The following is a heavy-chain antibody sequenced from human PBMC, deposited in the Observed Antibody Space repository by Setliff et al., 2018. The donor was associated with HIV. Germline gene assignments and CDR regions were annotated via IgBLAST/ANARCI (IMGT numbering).Heavy chain of an antibody. CDR3: ARGYCGGGICYSPNWLDP. J-gene: IGHJ5*02. V-gene: IGHV1-18*01. CDR2: ISPYNGHT. CDR1: GYTFTTYD. Sequence: ASVKVSCKASGYTFTTYDITWVRQAPGQGLEWLGWISPYNGHTNFAQKFQGRVTMTTDTATSTAYMEVRSLRSDDTAVYYCARGYCGGGICYSPNWLDPWGQGTLVTVSS. D-gene: IGHD2-15*01.